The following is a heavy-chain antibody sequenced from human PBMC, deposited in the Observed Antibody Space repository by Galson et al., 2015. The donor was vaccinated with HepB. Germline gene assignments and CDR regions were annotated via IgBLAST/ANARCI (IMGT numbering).Heavy chain of an antibody. J-gene: IGHJ1*01. D-gene: IGHD6-13*01. CDR2: INSKTDGGTT. Sequence: SLRLSCAASGFTFSNAWMSWVRQAPGKGLEWVGRINSKTDGGTTDYAAPVKGRFTISRDDSKNTLYLQMNSLKTEDTAVYYCTTDLGYSSSWYGGYFQHWGQGTLVTVSS. V-gene: IGHV3-15*01. CDR1: GFTFSNAW. CDR3: TTDLGYSSSWYGGYFQH.